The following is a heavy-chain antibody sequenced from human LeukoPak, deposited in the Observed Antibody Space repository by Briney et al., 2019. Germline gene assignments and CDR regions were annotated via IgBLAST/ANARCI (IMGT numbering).Heavy chain of an antibody. V-gene: IGHV1-69*02. J-gene: IGHJ4*02. D-gene: IGHD6-19*01. Sequence: SVTVSCTASGGTFSSYTISWVRQAPGQGLEWMGRIIPILGIANYAQKFQGRVTITADKSTSTAYMELSSLRSEDTAVYYCARESIAVAGSFDYWGQGTLVTVSS. CDR3: ARESIAVAGSFDY. CDR1: GGTFSSYT. CDR2: IIPILGIA.